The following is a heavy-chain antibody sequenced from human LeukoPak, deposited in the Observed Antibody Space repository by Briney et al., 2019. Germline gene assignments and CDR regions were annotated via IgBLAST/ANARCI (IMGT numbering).Heavy chain of an antibody. CDR1: GFTFSNAW. D-gene: IGHD3-10*01. CDR3: TTVPVLLWFGELLFVDY. V-gene: IGHV3-15*01. CDR2: IKSKTDGGTT. J-gene: IGHJ4*02. Sequence: PGGSLRLSCAASGFTFSNAWMSRVRQAPGKGLEWVGRIKSKTDGGTTDYAAPVKGRFTISRDDSKNTLYLQMNSLKTEDTAVYYCTTVPVLLWFGELLFVDYWGQGTLVTVSS.